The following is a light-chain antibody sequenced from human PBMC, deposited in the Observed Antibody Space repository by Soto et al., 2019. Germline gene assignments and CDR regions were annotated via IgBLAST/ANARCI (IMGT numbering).Light chain of an antibody. J-gene: IGLJ2*01. CDR1: STDIGGYNY. CDR2: EVS. V-gene: IGLV2-14*01. CDR3: SSFTSTSTLV. Sequence: QCVLTQPASVSGSPGQSITISCTRTSTDIGGYNYVSWYQHHPDKAPKLMIYEVSNRPSGVSNRFSGSKSGNTASLSISGLQAEDEADYYCSSFTSTSTLVFGGGTQLTVL.